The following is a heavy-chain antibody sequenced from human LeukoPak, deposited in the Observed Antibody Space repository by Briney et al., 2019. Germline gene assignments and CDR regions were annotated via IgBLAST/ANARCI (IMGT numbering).Heavy chain of an antibody. CDR2: ISTDGKDK. D-gene: IGHD2-2*01. Sequence: GGSLRLSCAASGFTLSNYAMHWVRQAPGKGREWVTVISTDGKDKKYADSVKGRFAISRDNSKNTLDLQMNSLRAEDTAVYYCAKDQKWGPADYYFDSWGQGTLVTVSS. CDR1: GFTLSNYA. J-gene: IGHJ4*02. CDR3: AKDQKWGPADYYFDS. V-gene: IGHV3-30*18.